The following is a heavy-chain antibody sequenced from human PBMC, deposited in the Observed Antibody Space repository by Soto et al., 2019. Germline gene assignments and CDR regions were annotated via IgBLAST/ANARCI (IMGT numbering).Heavy chain of an antibody. Sequence: QVQLVQSGAEVKKPGSSVKVSCKASGGTFSSYAISWVRQAPGQGLEWMGGIIPIFGTANYAQKFQGRVTITADESTSTAYMELSSLRSEDTAVYYCARDRDGYNVMYYYGMDVWGQGTTVTVSS. J-gene: IGHJ6*02. CDR1: GGTFSSYA. V-gene: IGHV1-69*01. CDR2: IIPIFGTA. CDR3: ARDRDGYNVMYYYGMDV. D-gene: IGHD5-12*01.